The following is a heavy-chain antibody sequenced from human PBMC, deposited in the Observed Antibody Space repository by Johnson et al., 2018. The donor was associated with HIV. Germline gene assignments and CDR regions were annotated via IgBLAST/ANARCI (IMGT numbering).Heavy chain of an antibody. CDR2: IRYDGSNK. J-gene: IGHJ3*01. CDR3: AKGPRITMIVVVAAAFDV. CDR1: GFTFSSYW. Sequence: QVQLVESGGGLVQPGGSLRLSCAASGFTFSSYWMSWVRQAPGKGLEWVAFIRYDGSNKYYVDSVKGRFTISRDNAENSLYLQMNSLRPEDTALYYCAKGPRITMIVVVAAAFDVWGQGTMVTVSS. V-gene: IGHV3-30*02. D-gene: IGHD3-22*01.